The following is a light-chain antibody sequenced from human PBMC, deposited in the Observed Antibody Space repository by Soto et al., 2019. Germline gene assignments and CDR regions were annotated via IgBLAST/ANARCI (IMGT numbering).Light chain of an antibody. Sequence: SYELTQAPSVSVAPGQTARITCGGNNIGSDSVHWYQQKPGQAPVLVVYDDSDRPSGIPERFSGSNSGNTATLTISKVAAGDEADYYCQVWDSTGDHPVFGGGTKLTVL. CDR1: NIGSDS. CDR3: QVWDSTGDHPV. J-gene: IGLJ2*01. V-gene: IGLV3-21*02. CDR2: DDS.